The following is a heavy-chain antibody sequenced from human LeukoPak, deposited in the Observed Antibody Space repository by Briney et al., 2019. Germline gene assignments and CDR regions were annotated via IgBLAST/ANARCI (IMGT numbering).Heavy chain of an antibody. CDR1: GFAFSSYW. V-gene: IGHV3-74*01. D-gene: IGHD3-16*01. CDR3: ARYAVSYGTD. J-gene: IGHJ4*02. CDR2: ITADGSDS. Sequence: PGGSLRLSCAASGFAFSSYWMLWVRQAPGEGLVWVARITADGSDSSYADSVKGRFTISRDNDKNTLYLQMYRLRAEDTAVYYCARYAVSYGTDWGQGTLVTVSS.